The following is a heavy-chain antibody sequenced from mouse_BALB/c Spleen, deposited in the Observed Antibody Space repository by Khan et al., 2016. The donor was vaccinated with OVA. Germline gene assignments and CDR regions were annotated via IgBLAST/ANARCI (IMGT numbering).Heavy chain of an antibody. CDR1: GYTFSDYA. CDR2: ISTYHGNT. CDR3: ARGFGGFYVMNY. J-gene: IGHJ4*01. Sequence: QVQLQQSGPELVRPGASVKISCKGSGYTFSDYAMHWVKQSHAKSLEWIGVISTYHGNTNYNQKFKGKATMTVDKSSSTAYMELARLTSEDSAIYYCARGFGGFYVMNYWGQGTSVTVSS. V-gene: IGHV1S137*01. D-gene: IGHD3-1*01.